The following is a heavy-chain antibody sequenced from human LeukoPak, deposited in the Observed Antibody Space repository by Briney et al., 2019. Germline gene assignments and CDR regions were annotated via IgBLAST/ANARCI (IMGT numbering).Heavy chain of an antibody. J-gene: IGHJ3*02. D-gene: IGHD6-19*01. Sequence: KPSETLSLTCTVSGGSISRGGYYWSWIRQHPGKGLEWIGYIYYNGSIYYNPSLKSRVTISVDTYQNQFSLKLSSVTAADTAAYYCARGRIAVAGTILGAFDIWGQGTMVTVSS. CDR3: ARGRIAVAGTILGAFDI. V-gene: IGHV4-31*03. CDR1: GGSISRGGYY. CDR2: IYYNGSI.